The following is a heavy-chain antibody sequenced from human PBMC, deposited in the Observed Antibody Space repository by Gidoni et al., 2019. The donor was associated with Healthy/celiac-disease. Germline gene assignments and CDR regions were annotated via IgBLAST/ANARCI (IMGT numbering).Heavy chain of an antibody. J-gene: IGHJ4*02. D-gene: IGHD3-22*01. CDR3: TTLRYYYDSSGYSGTDYFDY. Sequence: EVQLVESGGGLVKPGGSLSLSCAASVFTFSNSWMAWVRQAPVKGLEWVGRIKSKTDGGTTDYAAPVKGRFTISRDDSKNTLYLQMNSLKTEDTAVYYCTTLRYYYDSSGYSGTDYFDYWGQGTLVTVSS. CDR2: IKSKTDGGTT. CDR1: VFTFSNSW. V-gene: IGHV3-15*01.